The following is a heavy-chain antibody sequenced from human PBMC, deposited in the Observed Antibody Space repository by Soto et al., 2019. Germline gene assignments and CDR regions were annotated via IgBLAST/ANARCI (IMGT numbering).Heavy chain of an antibody. CDR1: GYSFTSYW. CDR3: ARGAAAGTTNYYYNGMDV. CDR2: IYPGDSDT. V-gene: IGHV5-51*01. Sequence: PGGSLKLSCKGSGYSFTSYWIGWVRQMPGKGLEWMGIIYPGDSDTRYSPSFQGQVTISADKSISTAYLQWSSLKASDTAMYYCARGAAAGTTNYYYNGMDVWGKGTTVPVSS. J-gene: IGHJ6*04. D-gene: IGHD6-13*01.